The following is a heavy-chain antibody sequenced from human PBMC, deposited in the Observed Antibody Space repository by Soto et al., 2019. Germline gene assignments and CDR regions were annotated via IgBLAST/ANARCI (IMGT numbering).Heavy chain of an antibody. CDR2: INNDGSST. J-gene: IGHJ4*02. D-gene: IGHD2-15*01. Sequence: EVQLVESGGGLVQPGGSLRLSCAASGFTFSSYWMHWVRQAPGKGLVWVSHINNDGSSTTYADSVKGRFTISKDNAKNALYLQMNSLRAEDTAMYYCARGLGGFDYWGQGTLVTVSS. V-gene: IGHV3-74*01. CDR1: GFTFSSYW. CDR3: ARGLGGFDY.